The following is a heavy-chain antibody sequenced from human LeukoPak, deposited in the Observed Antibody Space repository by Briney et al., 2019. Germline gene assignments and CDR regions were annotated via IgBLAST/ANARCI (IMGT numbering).Heavy chain of an antibody. CDR3: ARLNPYYCDSSGPYYYYGMDV. D-gene: IGHD3-22*01. V-gene: IGHV4-59*08. J-gene: IGHJ6*02. CDR2: IYYSGST. CDR1: GGSISSYY. Sequence: SETLSLTCTVSGGSISSYYWSWIRQPPGKGLEWIGYIYYSGSTNYNPSLKSRVTISVDTSKNQFSLKLSSVTAADTAVYYCARLNPYYCDSSGPYYYYGMDVWGQGTTVTVSS.